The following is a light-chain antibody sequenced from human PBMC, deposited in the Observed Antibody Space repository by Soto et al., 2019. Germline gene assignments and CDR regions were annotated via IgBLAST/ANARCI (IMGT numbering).Light chain of an antibody. CDR1: QNLIKS. Sequence: EVVMTQSPATLSVSPGERATLSCRTSQNLIKSLAWSQQKPGQAPRLLIYGASTRATGVPLRFSGSGSGTDFTLTISSLQSEDIAVYYCHQYTNWPLTFGQGTRVEIK. CDR3: HQYTNWPLT. CDR2: GAS. V-gene: IGKV3-15*01. J-gene: IGKJ1*01.